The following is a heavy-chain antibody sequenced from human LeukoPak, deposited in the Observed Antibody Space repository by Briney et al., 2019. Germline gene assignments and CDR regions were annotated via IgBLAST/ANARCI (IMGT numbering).Heavy chain of an antibody. Sequence: GGSLRLSCAASGFTFSSYGMHWVRQAPGKGLEWVAFIRYDGSNKYYADSVKGRFTISRDNSKNTLYLQMNSLRAEDTAVYYCAKDLNRYQLLYYFDYWGQGTLATVSS. CDR2: IRYDGSNK. J-gene: IGHJ4*02. V-gene: IGHV3-30*02. CDR1: GFTFSSYG. CDR3: AKDLNRYQLLYYFDY. D-gene: IGHD2-2*01.